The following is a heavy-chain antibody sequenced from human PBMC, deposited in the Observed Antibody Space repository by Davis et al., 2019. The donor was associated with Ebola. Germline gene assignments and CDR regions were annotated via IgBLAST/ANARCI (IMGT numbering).Heavy chain of an antibody. CDR2: ISGSGGST. V-gene: IGHV3-23*01. CDR1: GFTFSSYA. D-gene: IGHD2-15*01. CDR3: AKERLMGVVVVAATQGMDV. Sequence: GVLKISCAASGFTFSSYAMSWVRQAPGKGLEWVSAISGSGGSTYYADSVKGRFTISRDNSKNTLYLQMNSLRAEDTAVYYCAKERLMGVVVVAATQGMDVWGQGTTVTVSS. J-gene: IGHJ6*02.